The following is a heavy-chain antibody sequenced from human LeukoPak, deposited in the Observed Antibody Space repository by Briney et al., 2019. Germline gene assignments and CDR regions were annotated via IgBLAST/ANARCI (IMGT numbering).Heavy chain of an antibody. J-gene: IGHJ4*02. Sequence: SETLSLTCTVSGGSIDTYYWSWIRQSPEKGQEWIGYIYYIGTTNYNPSLKNRVTMSVQRSNNQFSLKLNSVTAADTAVYYCARHGTGRYDPWAFYFDSWGQGALVTVSS. CDR2: IYYIGTT. CDR3: ARHGTGRYDPWAFYFDS. D-gene: IGHD3-10*01. CDR1: GGSIDTYY. V-gene: IGHV4-59*08.